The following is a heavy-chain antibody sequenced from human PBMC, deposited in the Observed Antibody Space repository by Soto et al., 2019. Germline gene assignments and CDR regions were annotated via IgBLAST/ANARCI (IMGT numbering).Heavy chain of an antibody. J-gene: IGHJ3*02. CDR3: GSWPGDQLLYFASSGAFDI. CDR2: IYYSGST. D-gene: IGHD2-2*02. V-gene: IGHV4-30-4*01. CDR1: GGSISSGDYY. Sequence: QVQLQESGPGLVKPSQTLSLTCTVSGGSISSGDYYWSWIRQPPGKGLEWIGYIYYSGSTYYNPSLKSRVTISVDTTKNHFSLKRSSVTAAATAVYYCGSWPGDQLLYFASSGAFDIWGQGTMVTVSS.